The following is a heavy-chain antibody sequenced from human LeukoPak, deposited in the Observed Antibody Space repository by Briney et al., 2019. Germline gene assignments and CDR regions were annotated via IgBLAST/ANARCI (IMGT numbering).Heavy chain of an antibody. V-gene: IGHV3-48*03. CDR2: ISSNGSTI. J-gene: IGHJ4*02. Sequence: GGSLRLSCAASGFTFSSYEMNSVRQAPGKGLEWDSYISSNGSTIYYADSVKGRFTISRNNANNSLYLQMNSLRAEDTAVYCCARVEYCGGDCSHFDYWGQGTLVTVSS. D-gene: IGHD2-21*02. CDR1: GFTFSSYE. CDR3: ARVEYCGGDCSHFDY.